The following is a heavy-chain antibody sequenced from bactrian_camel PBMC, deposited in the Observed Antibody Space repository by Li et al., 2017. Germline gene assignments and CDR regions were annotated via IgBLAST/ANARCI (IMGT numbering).Heavy chain of an antibody. Sequence: VQLVESGGGSVQPGGSLRLSCAASGFTFSDYAMTWVRQAPGKEREGVASWNFAGGTNYADSVKGRFTISLDNAKNTLYLQMNSLRPEDTAMYYCAIKPAPRGGNSCYVTSLRSVAEYKYWGQGTQVTVS. D-gene: IGHD4*01. CDR3: AIKPAPRGGNSCYVTSLRSVAEYKY. CDR2: WNFAGGT. V-gene: IGHV3S31*01. CDR1: GFTFSDYA. J-gene: IGHJ4*01.